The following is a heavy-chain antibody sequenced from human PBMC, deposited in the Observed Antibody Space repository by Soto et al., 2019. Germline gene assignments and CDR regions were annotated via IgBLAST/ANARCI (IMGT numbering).Heavy chain of an antibody. V-gene: IGHV4-31*03. CDR2: IYYSGST. CDR3: ARQEQEPLIDGDY. Sequence: QVQLQESGPGLVKPSQTLSLTCTVSGGSISSGGYYWSWIRQHPGKGLEWIGYIYYSGSTYYNPSLKSRVTRTVDTAKNQFSLKLSSVTAADTAVYYCARQEQEPLIDGDYWGQGTLVTVSS. CDR1: GGSISSGGYY. D-gene: IGHD1-1*01. J-gene: IGHJ4*02.